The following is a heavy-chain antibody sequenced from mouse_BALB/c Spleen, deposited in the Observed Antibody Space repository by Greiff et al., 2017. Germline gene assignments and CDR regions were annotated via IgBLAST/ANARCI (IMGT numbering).Heavy chain of an antibody. D-gene: IGHD2-10*01. CDR1: GSPLTSYG. Sequence: VKLVEPGPGLGKPSKTLSIPCTASGSPLTSYGVHWVGQSPGKVLEWRGVIWSGGSTDYNAAFISSMRISKDNSKSQVFFKMNSLQANDTAIYYCARTFYGNYEDAMDYWGQGTSVTVSS. CDR3: ARTFYGNYEDAMDY. V-gene: IGHV2-2*02. J-gene: IGHJ4*01. CDR2: IWSGGST.